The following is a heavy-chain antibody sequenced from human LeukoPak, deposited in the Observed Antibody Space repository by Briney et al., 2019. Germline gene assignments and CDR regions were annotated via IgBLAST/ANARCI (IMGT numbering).Heavy chain of an antibody. D-gene: IGHD3-22*01. V-gene: IGHV1-69*13. CDR3: ARTYYYYYDSGGTFDY. Sequence: ASVKVSCKASGGTFSSYAISWVRQAPGQGLEWMGGIIPIFGTANYAQKFQGRVTITADESTSTAYMELSSLRSEDTAVYYCARTYYYYYDSGGTFDYWGQGTLVTVSS. CDR2: IIPIFGTA. CDR1: GGTFSSYA. J-gene: IGHJ4*02.